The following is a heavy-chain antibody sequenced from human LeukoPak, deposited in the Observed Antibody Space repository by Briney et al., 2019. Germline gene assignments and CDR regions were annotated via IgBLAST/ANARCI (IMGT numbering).Heavy chain of an antibody. D-gene: IGHD6-19*01. CDR3: ARDRSSGWYVDY. Sequence: GASVKVSCKATGYTFTSYGISWVRQAPGQGLEWMGWISANSGNTNYAQKFQGRVTMTRDTSTSTVYMELSSLRSEDTAVYYCARDRSSGWYVDYWGQGTLVTVSS. J-gene: IGHJ4*02. V-gene: IGHV1-18*01. CDR1: GYTFTSYG. CDR2: ISANSGNT.